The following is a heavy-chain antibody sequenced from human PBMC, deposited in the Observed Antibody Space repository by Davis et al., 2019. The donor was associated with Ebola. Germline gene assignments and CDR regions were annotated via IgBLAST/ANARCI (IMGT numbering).Heavy chain of an antibody. V-gene: IGHV4-59*08. CDR2: LYHGGGT. CDR3: ARRESTLFDP. D-gene: IGHD1-1*01. J-gene: IGHJ5*02. CDR1: GGYFSGYY. Sequence: SETLSLTCTVSGGYFSGYYWSWIRQPPGKGLEWIGNLYHGGGTNYNPSLKSRVTISVDTSTNQFSLRLSSVTAADTAIYYCARRESTLFDPWGQGTLVTVSS.